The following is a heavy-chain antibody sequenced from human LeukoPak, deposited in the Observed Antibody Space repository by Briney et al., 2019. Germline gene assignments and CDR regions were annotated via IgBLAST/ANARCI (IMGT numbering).Heavy chain of an antibody. Sequence: GGTLRLSCADSEFTFSSFAMNWVRKAPGKGLQWVSSISSSGSYTYYADSVKGRFTISRDNAKKSLFLQMNSLRAEDTAVYYCARVADYDYVWGNSGPADSWGQGTLVTVPS. D-gene: IGHD3-16*01. J-gene: IGHJ4*02. V-gene: IGHV3-21*01. CDR3: ARVADYDYVWGNSGPADS. CDR2: ISSSGSYT. CDR1: EFTFSSFA.